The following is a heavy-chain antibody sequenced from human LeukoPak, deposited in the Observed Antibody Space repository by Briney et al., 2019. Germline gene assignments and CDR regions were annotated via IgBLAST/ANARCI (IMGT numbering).Heavy chain of an antibody. CDR1: GFTFSSYA. CDR2: ISYDGSNK. V-gene: IGHV3-30-3*01. Sequence: GGSLRLSCAASGFTFSSYAMHWVRQAPGKGLEWVAVISYDGSNKYYADSVKGRFTISRDNAKNSLYLQMNSLRAEDTAVYYCATGIAAGLFGYWGQGTLVTVSS. CDR3: ATGIAAGLFGY. D-gene: IGHD6-13*01. J-gene: IGHJ4*02.